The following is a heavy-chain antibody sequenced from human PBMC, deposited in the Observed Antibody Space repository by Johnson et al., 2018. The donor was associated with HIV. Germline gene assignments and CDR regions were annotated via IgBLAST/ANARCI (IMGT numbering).Heavy chain of an antibody. J-gene: IGHJ3*02. CDR3: ARGRDSSCWYRNVFDI. CDR1: GFTFDDYG. D-gene: IGHD6-19*01. V-gene: IGHV3-20*04. CDR2: INWNGGST. Sequence: EVQLVESGGGVIRPGGSLRLSCATSGFTFDDYGMSWVRQAPGKGLEWVSGINWNGGSTGYADSVKGRFTISRDNALNSLYLQMNSLRVEDTALYYCARGRDSSCWYRNVFDIWGQGTMVTVSS.